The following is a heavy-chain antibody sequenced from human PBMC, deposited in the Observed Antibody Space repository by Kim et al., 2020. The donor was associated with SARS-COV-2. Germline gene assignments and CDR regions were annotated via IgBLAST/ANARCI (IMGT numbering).Heavy chain of an antibody. CDR2: IYYSGTA. D-gene: IGHD6-25*01. CDR1: GGSMTSSSYN. J-gene: IGHJ6*02. V-gene: IGHV4-39*01. Sequence: SETLSLTCTVSGGSMTSSSYNWGWIRQPPGKGLEWIGTIYYSGTAYYNLSLESRVTMSVDLSKNQFSLKLNSVTAADTAVYYCARPGGALDVWGQGATVTVSS. CDR3: ARPGGALDV.